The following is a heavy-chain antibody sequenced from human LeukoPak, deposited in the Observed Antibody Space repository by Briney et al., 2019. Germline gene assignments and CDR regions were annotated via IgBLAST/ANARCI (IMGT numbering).Heavy chain of an antibody. D-gene: IGHD5-18*01. CDR3: ARAGGYSYGHPFDY. CDR2: INHSGST. CDR1: GGSFSGYY. J-gene: IGHJ4*02. V-gene: IGHV4-34*01. Sequence: SETLSLTCAVYGGSFSGYYWSWIRQPPGKGLEWIGEINHSGSTYYNPSLKSRVTISVDTSKNQFSLKLSSVTAADAAVYYCARAGGYSYGHPFDYWGQGTLVTVSS.